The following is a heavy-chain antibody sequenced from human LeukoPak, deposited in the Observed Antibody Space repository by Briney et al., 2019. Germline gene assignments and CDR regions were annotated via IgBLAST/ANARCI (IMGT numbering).Heavy chain of an antibody. CDR1: GFTFSIYW. CDR3: ARDDAYCGGDCPKFDY. J-gene: IGHJ4*02. CDR2: INSDGSST. Sequence: GGSLRLSCAASGFTFSIYWMHWVRQAPGKGLVWVSRINSDGSSTSYADAVKGRFTISRDNAKNTLYLQMNSLRAEDTAVYYCARDDAYCGGDCPKFDYWGQGTLVTVSS. V-gene: IGHV3-74*01. D-gene: IGHD2-21*02.